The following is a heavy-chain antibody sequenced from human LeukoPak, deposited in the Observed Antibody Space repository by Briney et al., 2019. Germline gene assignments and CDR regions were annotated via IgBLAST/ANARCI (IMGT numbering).Heavy chain of an antibody. J-gene: IGHJ4*02. V-gene: IGHV3-33*01. CDR1: GFTFSSYG. D-gene: IGHD3-22*01. CDR2: IWYDGSNK. Sequence: GRSLRLSCAASGFTFSSYGMHRVRQAPGKGLEWVAVIWYDGSNKYYADSVKGRFTISRDNSKNTLYLQMNSLRAEDTAVYYCASHYYYDSSGYYSDYWGQGTLVTVSS. CDR3: ASHYYYDSSGYYSDY.